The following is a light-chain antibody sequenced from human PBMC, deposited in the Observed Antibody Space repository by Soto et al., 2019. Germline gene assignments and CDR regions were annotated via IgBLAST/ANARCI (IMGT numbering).Light chain of an antibody. J-gene: IGKJ2*01. CDR3: QQRTNWPPKYT. V-gene: IGKV3-11*01. CDR2: DAS. CDR1: QSVSSY. Sequence: EIVLTQSPATLSLSPGERATLSCRASQSVSSYLAWYQQKPGQAPRLLIYDASTRATGIPARFSGSGSGTDFTRTISSLEPEDFAVYYCQQRTNWPPKYTFGQGTKLE.